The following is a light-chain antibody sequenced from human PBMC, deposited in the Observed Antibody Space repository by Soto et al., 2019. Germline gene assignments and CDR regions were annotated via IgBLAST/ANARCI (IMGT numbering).Light chain of an antibody. Sequence: QCALTQPPSASGSPGQSVTISCTGTSSDVGGYNYVSWYQQHPGKAPKLMISEVSKRPSGVPDRFSGSKSGNTASLTVSGLQAGNEADYFCSSYAGRNYFVFGSGTKVTAL. V-gene: IGLV2-8*01. CDR2: EVS. CDR1: SSDVGGYNY. J-gene: IGLJ1*01. CDR3: SSYAGRNYFV.